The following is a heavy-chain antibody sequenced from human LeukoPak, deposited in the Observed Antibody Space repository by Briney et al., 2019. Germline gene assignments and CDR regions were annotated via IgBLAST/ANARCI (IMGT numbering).Heavy chain of an antibody. V-gene: IGHV3-7*01. J-gene: IGHJ4*02. CDR1: GLTVSSNY. D-gene: IGHD3-10*01. Sequence: GGSLRLSCAASGLTVSSNYMSWVRQAPGKGLEWVANIKQDGREKYYVDSVKGRFTISRDNAKNSLYLQMNSLRAEDTAVYYCARSPAYTYYYGSGSYSYWGQGTLVTVSS. CDR2: IKQDGREK. CDR3: ARSPAYTYYYGSGSYSY.